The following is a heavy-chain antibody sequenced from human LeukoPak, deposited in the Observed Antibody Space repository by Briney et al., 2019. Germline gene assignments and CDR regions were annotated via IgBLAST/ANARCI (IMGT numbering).Heavy chain of an antibody. Sequence: ASVKVSCKTSGYTSDFMKYGVAWVRQAPGQGLEWMGWINPDSGHANYAQKFQGRVTMTTHTSTSTAYMELRSLRSEDTAVYYCAKEGPRLAYCGGDCYSANDFDYWGQGTLVTVSS. J-gene: IGHJ4*02. CDR3: AKEGPRLAYCGGDCYSANDFDY. CDR1: GYTSDFMKYG. V-gene: IGHV1-18*01. CDR2: INPDSGHA. D-gene: IGHD2-21*02.